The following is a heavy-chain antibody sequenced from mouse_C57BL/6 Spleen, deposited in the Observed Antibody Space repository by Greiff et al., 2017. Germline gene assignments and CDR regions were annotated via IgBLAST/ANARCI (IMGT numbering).Heavy chain of an antibody. J-gene: IGHJ3*01. CDR3: ATPYYGSSSAWFAY. V-gene: IGHV1-55*01. D-gene: IGHD1-1*01. CDR1: GYTFTSYW. Sequence: QPGAELVKPGASVKMSCKASGYTFTSYWLTWVKQRPGQGLEWSGDIYPGSGSSNYNEKFNSKATLTVDTSSSTAYMQLSSLTSEVSAVYYGATPYYGSSSAWFAYWGQGTLVTVSA. CDR2: IYPGSGSS.